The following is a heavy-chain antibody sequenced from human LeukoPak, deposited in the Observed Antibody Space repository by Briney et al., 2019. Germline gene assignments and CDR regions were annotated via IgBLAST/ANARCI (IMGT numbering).Heavy chain of an antibody. V-gene: IGHV4-34*01. D-gene: IGHD1-26*01. CDR1: GGSFSGYY. Sequence: SETLSLTCAVYGGSFSGYYWSWIRQPPGKGLEWIGEINHRGSTNYKPSLKSRVTISVDTSKNQFSLKLSSVTAADTAVYYCARWAVGATFDYWGQGTLVTVSS. CDR3: ARWAVGATFDY. CDR2: INHRGST. J-gene: IGHJ4*02.